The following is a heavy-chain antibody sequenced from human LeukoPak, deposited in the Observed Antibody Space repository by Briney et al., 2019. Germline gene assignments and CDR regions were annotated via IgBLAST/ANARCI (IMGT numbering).Heavy chain of an antibody. CDR2: IIPIFGTA. CDR3: ARDVVWYETRLSNYMDV. V-gene: IGHV1-69*05. CDR1: GGTFSSYA. Sequence: SVKVSCKXSGGTFSSYAISWVRQAPGQGFEWMGRIIPIFGTANYSQKFQGRVTITTDESTSTAYMELSSLRSEDTAVYYCARDVVWYETRLSNYMDVWGKRTTVTVSS. D-gene: IGHD2-15*01. J-gene: IGHJ6*03.